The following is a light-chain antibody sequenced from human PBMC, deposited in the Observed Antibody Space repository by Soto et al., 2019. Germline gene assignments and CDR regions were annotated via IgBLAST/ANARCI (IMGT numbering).Light chain of an antibody. CDR2: DVS. Sequence: QSALTQPASVSGSPGQSITISCTGTSSDVGRYNYVSWYQQHPGKAPKLIIYDVSYRPSGVSDRFSGSKSCNTASLTISGLQAEDEADYYCSSYTGSSTSFGGGTKLTVL. CDR1: SSDVGRYNY. V-gene: IGLV2-14*01. J-gene: IGLJ3*02. CDR3: SSYTGSSTS.